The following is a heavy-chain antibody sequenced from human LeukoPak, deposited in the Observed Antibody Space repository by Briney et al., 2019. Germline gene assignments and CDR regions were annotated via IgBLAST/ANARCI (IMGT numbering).Heavy chain of an antibody. D-gene: IGHD1-7*01. CDR2: ISSGGGTI. CDR1: GFTFSSYS. V-gene: IGHV3-48*01. Sequence: GGSLRLSCAQSGFTFSSYSMNWVRQAPGKGLEWISYISSGGGTIYYADSVKGRFTISRDSAKNSLYLQMTSLRAEDTAVYYCPLELGEGFDYWGQGTLVTVSS. CDR3: PLELGEGFDY. J-gene: IGHJ4*02.